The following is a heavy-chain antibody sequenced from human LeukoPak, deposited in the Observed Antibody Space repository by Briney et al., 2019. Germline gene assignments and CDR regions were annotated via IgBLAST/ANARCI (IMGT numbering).Heavy chain of an antibody. CDR1: GGSISSSY. V-gene: IGHV4-59*08. CDR2: IYYTGST. Sequence: PSETLSLTCLVSGGSISSSYWTWIRQSPWKGLEWIGMIYYTGSTNYSPSFKSRVTISVDTSKNQFSLKLSSVTAADTAVYYCARRDIVVVPAANWTDYWGQGTLVTVSS. D-gene: IGHD2-2*01. J-gene: IGHJ4*02. CDR3: ARRDIVVVPAANWTDY.